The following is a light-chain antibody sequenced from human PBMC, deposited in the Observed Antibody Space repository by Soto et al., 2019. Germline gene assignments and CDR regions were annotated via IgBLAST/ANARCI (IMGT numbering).Light chain of an antibody. J-gene: IGLJ3*02. CDR2: EVS. Sequence: QSVLTQPASVSGSPGQSITISCTGTSSDVGGYNYVSWYQQHPGKAPKLMIYEVSNRPSGVSNRFSGSKSGNTASLTISGLQAEDEADYYCSSYTSGSTWVFGGGTKHTVL. CDR3: SSYTSGSTWV. CDR1: SSDVGGYNY. V-gene: IGLV2-14*01.